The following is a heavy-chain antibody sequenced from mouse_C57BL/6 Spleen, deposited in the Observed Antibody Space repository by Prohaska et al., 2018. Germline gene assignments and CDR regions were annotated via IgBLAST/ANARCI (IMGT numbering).Heavy chain of an antibody. J-gene: IGHJ1*03. V-gene: IGHV11-2*01. CDR2: INSDGSAI. D-gene: IGHD2-1*01. Sequence: EVQLLETGGGLVQPGGSRGLSCEGSGFTFSGFWMSWVRQTPVKNLKWIGDINSDGSAINYAPSIKDRFTIFRDNDKSTLYLQMSNVRSEDTATYFCMRYGNYGYFDVWGTGTTVTVSS. CDR3: MRYGNYGYFDV. CDR1: GFTFSGFW.